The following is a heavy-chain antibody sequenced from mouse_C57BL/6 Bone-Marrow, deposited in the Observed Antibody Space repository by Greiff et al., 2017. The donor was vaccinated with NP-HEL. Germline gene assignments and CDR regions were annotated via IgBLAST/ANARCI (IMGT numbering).Heavy chain of an antibody. V-gene: IGHV1-55*01. CDR2: IYPGSGST. CDR3: ARYDYDVLYYAMDY. Sequence: QVQLQQSGAELVKPGASVKMSCKASGYTFTSYWITWVKQRPGQGLEWIGDIYPGSGSTNYNEKFKSKATLTVDTSSSTAYMQLSSLTSEDSAVYYCARYDYDVLYYAMDYWGQGTSVTVSS. D-gene: IGHD2-4*01. J-gene: IGHJ4*01. CDR1: GYTFTSYW.